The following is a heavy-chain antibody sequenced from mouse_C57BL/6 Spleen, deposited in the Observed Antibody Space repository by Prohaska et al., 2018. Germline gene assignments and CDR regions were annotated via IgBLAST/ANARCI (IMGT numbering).Heavy chain of an antibody. J-gene: IGHJ3*01. CDR2: IHPNSVST. V-gene: IGHV1-64*01. Sequence: QVQLQQPGAELVKPGASVKLSCKASDYTFTSYWMHWVKQRPGQGLEWIGMIHPNSVSTNYNEKFKSKATLTVDKSSSTAYMQLSSLTSEDSAVYYCASDLDSSGSWFAYWGQGTLVTVSA. CDR3: ASDLDSSGSWFAY. D-gene: IGHD3-2*02. CDR1: DYTFTSYW.